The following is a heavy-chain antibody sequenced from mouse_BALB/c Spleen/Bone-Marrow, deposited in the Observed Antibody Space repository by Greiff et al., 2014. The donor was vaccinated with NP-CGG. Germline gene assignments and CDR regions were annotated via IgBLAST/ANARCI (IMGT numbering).Heavy chain of an antibody. CDR2: IDPANGDT. V-gene: IGHV14-3*02. CDR3: TKPSFYYGSSYWYFDV. J-gene: IGHJ1*01. Sequence: EVQLVESGAELVKPGASVKLSCTASGFNIKDTFMHWVKQRPEQGLERIGRIDPANGDTKYDPKFQGKATITADTSSNTAYLQLSSLTSEDTAVYYCTKPSFYYGSSYWYFDVWGAGTTVTVSS. CDR1: GFNIKDTF. D-gene: IGHD1-1*01.